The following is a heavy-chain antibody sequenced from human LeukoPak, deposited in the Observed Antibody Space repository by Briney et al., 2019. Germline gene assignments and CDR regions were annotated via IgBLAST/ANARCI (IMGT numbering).Heavy chain of an antibody. J-gene: IGHJ4*02. Sequence: SQTLSLTCTVSGGSISSDNYYWSWIRQPTGNGLEWIGRIYTSGSTNYNPTLRSRVTISADTSKNQLSLELSSVTAADTAVYYCARESDLSDYDRTDYWGQGTLVTVSS. V-gene: IGHV4-61*02. CDR2: IYTSGST. CDR3: ARESDLSDYDRTDY. D-gene: IGHD4-17*01. CDR1: GGSISSDNYY.